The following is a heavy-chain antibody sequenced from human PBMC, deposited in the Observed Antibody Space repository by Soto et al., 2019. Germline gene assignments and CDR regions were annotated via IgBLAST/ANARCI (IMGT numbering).Heavy chain of an antibody. Sequence: GGSLRLSCAASGFSFSNAWMSWVRQAPGKGLEWVGRIKSKTDGGTTDYATPVKGRFTISRDDSKNTLYLQMNSLKTEDTAVYYCTTSTGSGWYAFDYWGQGTLVTVSS. J-gene: IGHJ4*02. CDR1: GFSFSNAW. CDR3: TTSTGSGWYAFDY. D-gene: IGHD6-19*01. CDR2: IKSKTDGGTT. V-gene: IGHV3-15*01.